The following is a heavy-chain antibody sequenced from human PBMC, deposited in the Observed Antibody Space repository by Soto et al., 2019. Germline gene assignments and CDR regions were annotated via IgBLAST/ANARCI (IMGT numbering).Heavy chain of an antibody. V-gene: IGHV4-39*01. CDR3: ARLKGTRGYCSGGSCFSFDY. D-gene: IGHD2-15*01. CDR1: GCASSSSGYY. CDR2: IYYSGST. J-gene: IGHJ4*02. Sequence: PSETLYLTGTGAGCASSSSGYYWGWIRQPPGKGLEWIGSIYYSGSTYYNPPLKSRVTISVDTSKNQFSLKLSSVTAADTAVYYCARLKGTRGYCSGGSCFSFDYWGQGTLVTVSS.